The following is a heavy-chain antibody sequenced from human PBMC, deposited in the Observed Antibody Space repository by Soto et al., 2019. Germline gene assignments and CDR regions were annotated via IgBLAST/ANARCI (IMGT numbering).Heavy chain of an antibody. CDR2: IKQDGSEK. Sequence: HPGGSLRLSCAASGFTFSSYWMSWVRQAPGKGLEWVANIKQDGSEKYYVDSVKGRFTISRDNAKNSLYLQMNSLRAEDTAVYYCVSCSGGSCYSPFDYWGQGTLVTVSS. J-gene: IGHJ4*02. CDR1: GFTFSSYW. V-gene: IGHV3-7*01. D-gene: IGHD2-15*01. CDR3: VSCSGGSCYSPFDY.